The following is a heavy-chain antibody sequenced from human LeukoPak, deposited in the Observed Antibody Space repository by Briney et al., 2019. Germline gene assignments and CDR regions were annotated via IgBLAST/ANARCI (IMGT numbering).Heavy chain of an antibody. Sequence: GASVKVSCKASGYTFTSYGISWVRQAPGQGLEWMGWISAYNGNTNYAQKLQGRVTMTTDTSTSTAYMELRSLRSDDTAVYYCARDIYWWFGESNWFDPWGQGTLVTVSS. V-gene: IGHV1-18*01. CDR1: GYTFTSYG. CDR2: ISAYNGNT. D-gene: IGHD3-10*01. J-gene: IGHJ5*02. CDR3: ARDIYWWFGESNWFDP.